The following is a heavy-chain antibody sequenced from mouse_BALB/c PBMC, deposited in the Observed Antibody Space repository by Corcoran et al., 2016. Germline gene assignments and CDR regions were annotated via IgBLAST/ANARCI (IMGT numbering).Heavy chain of an antibody. J-gene: IGHJ2*01. Sequence: EVQLQQSGPELLKPGASVKISCKTPGYTFTEYTMHWVKQSHGKSLEWNGGINPNNGGTSYNQKFKGKATLTVDKSSSTAYMELRSLTSEDSAVYYCARRRKTDYFDYWGQGTTLTVSS. CDR1: GYTFTEYT. V-gene: IGHV1-18*01. CDR2: INPNNGGT. D-gene: IGHD4-1*01. CDR3: ARRRKTDYFDY.